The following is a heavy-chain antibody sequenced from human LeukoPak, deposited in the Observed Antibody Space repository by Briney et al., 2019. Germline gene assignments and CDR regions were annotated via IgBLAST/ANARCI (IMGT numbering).Heavy chain of an antibody. V-gene: IGHV4-59*08. CDR2: LCGSGGI. CDR1: GDSIRTFD. Sequence: SETLSLTCTVSGDSIRTFDWSWIRQPPGKGLEWIGDLCGSGGIKYNPSLKRRGTISVDTSKNQFSLKLRSVTAADTAVYYCARLSSTAMIHGSGSFSKDWGQGTLVTVSS. J-gene: IGHJ4*02. CDR3: ARLSSTAMIHGSGSFSKD. D-gene: IGHD3-10*01.